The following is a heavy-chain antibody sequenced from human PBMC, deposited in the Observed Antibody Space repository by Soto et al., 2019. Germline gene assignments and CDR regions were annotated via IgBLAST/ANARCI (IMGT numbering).Heavy chain of an antibody. CDR3: AARSIPTYCSGGSCCDY. CDR2: IVVGSGNT. CDR1: GFTFTSSA. V-gene: IGHV1-58*02. D-gene: IGHD2-15*01. J-gene: IGHJ4*02. Sequence: ASVKVSCKASGFTFTSSAMQWVRQARGQRLEWIGWIVVGSGNTNYAQKFQERVTITRDMSTSTAYMELSSLRSEDTAVYYCAARSIPTYCSGGSCCDYWGQGTLVTVSS.